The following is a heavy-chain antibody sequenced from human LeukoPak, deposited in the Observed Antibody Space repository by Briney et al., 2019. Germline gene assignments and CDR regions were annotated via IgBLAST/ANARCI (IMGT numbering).Heavy chain of an antibody. J-gene: IGHJ3*02. CDR1: GYTFMSHG. V-gene: IGHV1-18*01. Sequence: GASVKVSCKAYGYTFMSHGISWVRQAPGQGLEWMGWISGSSSNTNYAQRLQGRVTMITDTSTTTAYMELRSLRSDDTAVYYCARATGTWGHDGFDIWGQGTMVTVSS. CDR2: ISGSSSNT. CDR3: ARATGTWGHDGFDI. D-gene: IGHD3-16*01.